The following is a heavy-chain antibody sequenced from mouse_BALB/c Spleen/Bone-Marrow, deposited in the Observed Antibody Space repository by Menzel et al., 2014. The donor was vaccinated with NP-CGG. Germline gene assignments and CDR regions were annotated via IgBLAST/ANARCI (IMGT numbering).Heavy chain of an antibody. V-gene: IGHV1-61*01. J-gene: IGHJ3*01. CDR2: IHLSDSES. D-gene: IGHD3-3*01. CDR3: TRYDLTTRAFAY. CDR1: GYSFTSYW. Sequence: VQLQQSGAELVRPGASVKLSCKASGYSFTSYWMNWVKQRPGQGLEWIGMIHLSDSESRSNQKFKDKATLTVDKSSSTAYMQLSSPTSEDSAVYYCTRYDLTTRAFAYWGQGTLVTVSA.